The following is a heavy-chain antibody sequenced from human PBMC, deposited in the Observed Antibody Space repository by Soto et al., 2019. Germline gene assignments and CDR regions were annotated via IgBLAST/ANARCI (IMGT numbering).Heavy chain of an antibody. CDR2: ISSDGNKK. D-gene: IGHD4-4*01. CDR3: AKDQRGSNYGYFQY. J-gene: IGHJ1*01. V-gene: IGHV3-30*18. Sequence: QVQLVESGGGVVQPGRSLRLSCAASGFTFSSYGMHWVRQAPGKGLEWVTLISSDGNKKYYGESVQGRFTISRDNSKNTLYLEMDSLRPDDTAIYYCAKDQRGSNYGYFQYWGQGTLVTVSS. CDR1: GFTFSSYG.